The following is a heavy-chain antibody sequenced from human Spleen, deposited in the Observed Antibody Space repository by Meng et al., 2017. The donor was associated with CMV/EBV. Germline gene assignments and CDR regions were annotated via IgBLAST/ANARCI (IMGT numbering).Heavy chain of an antibody. CDR2: IRDTGGST. Sequence: GESLKISCAASGFTFSSYAMSWVRQAPGKGLEWVSAIRDTGGSTYYADSVKGRFTISRDTSKNTLYLQMNSLRAEDTAVYYCAKVAYSSSSGYYFDFWGQGTLVTVSS. CDR3: AKVAYSSSSGYYFDF. D-gene: IGHD6-6*01. J-gene: IGHJ4*02. V-gene: IGHV3-23*01. CDR1: GFTFSSYA.